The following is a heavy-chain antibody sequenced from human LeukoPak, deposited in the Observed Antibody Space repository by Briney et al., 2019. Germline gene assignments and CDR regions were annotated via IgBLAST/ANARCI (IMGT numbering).Heavy chain of an antibody. CDR3: ARGRRTLWFGELYYYYMDV. CDR2: IYTSGST. J-gene: IGHJ6*03. Sequence: SQTLSLTCTVSGGSISSGSYYWSWIRQPAGKGLEWIGLIYTSGSTNYNPSLKSRVTISVDTSKNQFSLKLSSVTAADTAVYYCARGRRTLWFGELYYYYMDVWGKGTTVTVSS. V-gene: IGHV4-61*02. CDR1: GGSISSGSYY. D-gene: IGHD3-10*01.